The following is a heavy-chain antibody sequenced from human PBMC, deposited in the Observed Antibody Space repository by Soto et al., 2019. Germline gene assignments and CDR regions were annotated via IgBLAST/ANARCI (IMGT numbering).Heavy chain of an antibody. J-gene: IGHJ4*02. CDR2: ISATGGGT. D-gene: IGHD3-16*01. CDR1: GFKFINYA. Sequence: GGSLRLSCAASGFKFINYAMSWVRQTPGKGLEWVSLISATGGGTYYADSVKGRFTISRDNSHNTLYLQVHSLTAEDTAVYYCAKDRRAGGNSAFYFDFWGQGAQVTVSS. CDR3: AKDRRAGGNSAFYFDF. V-gene: IGHV3-23*01.